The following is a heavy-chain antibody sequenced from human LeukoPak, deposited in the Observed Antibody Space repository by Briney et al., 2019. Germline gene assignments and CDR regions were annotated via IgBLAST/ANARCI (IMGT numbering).Heavy chain of an antibody. CDR2: MSYDGSNK. CDR3: AAFDSSGSLTFDY. V-gene: IGHV3-30*03. CDR1: GFTFSSYG. Sequence: GGSLRLSCAASGFTFSSYGMHWVRQAPGKGLEWVAVMSYDGSNKYYADSVKGRFTISRDNAKNSLYLQMNSLRAEDTALYYCAAFDSSGSLTFDYWGQGTLVTVSS. D-gene: IGHD6-19*01. J-gene: IGHJ4*02.